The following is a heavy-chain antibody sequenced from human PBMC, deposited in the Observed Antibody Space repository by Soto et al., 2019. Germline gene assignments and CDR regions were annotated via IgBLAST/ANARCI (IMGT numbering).Heavy chain of an antibody. CDR3: ARDRAIVVVPAAIDA. D-gene: IGHD2-2*01. V-gene: IGHV3-21*01. CDR1: GFTFSSYS. Sequence: GGSLRLSCAASGFTFSSYSMNWVRQAPGKGLEWVSSISSSSSYIYYADSVKGRFTISRDNAKNSLYLQMNSLRAEDTAVYYCARDRAIVVVPAAIDAWGQGTTVTVSS. CDR2: ISSSSSYI. J-gene: IGHJ6*02.